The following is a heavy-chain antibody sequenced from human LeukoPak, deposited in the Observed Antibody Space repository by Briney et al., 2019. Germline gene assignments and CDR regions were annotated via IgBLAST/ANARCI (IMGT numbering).Heavy chain of an antibody. CDR1: GYTFTSYY. J-gene: IGHJ4*02. CDR2: INPSGGST. V-gene: IGHV1-46*01. Sequence: ASVKVSCKASGYTFTSYYMHWVRQAPGQGLEWMGIINPSGGSTSYAQKFQGRVTMTRDTSTSTVYMELSSLRSEDTAVYYCATQLNYYDSSGYYSDYWGQGTLVTVSS. CDR3: ATQLNYYDSSGYYSDY. D-gene: IGHD3-22*01.